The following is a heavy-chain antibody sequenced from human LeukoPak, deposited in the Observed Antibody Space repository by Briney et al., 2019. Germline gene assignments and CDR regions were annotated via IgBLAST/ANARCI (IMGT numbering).Heavy chain of an antibody. CDR3: AKASVAIPQYCNS. D-gene: IGHD2-2*02. V-gene: IGHV3-23*01. J-gene: IGHJ5*02. Sequence: GGSLRPSCEVSGCSFGNYAMNWVRRAPGQGLEWVSTISGTGSSTYYADSAKGRFTISRDNSKDTLFLQLNSLTAADTAMYFCAKASVAIPQYCNSWGQGTLVTVSS. CDR1: GCSFGNYA. CDR2: ISGTGSST.